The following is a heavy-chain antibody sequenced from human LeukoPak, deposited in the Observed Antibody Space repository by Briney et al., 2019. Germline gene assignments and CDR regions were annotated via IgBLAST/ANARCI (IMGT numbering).Heavy chain of an antibody. CDR3: TTTGYSSGWRIEYFQH. D-gene: IGHD6-19*01. Sequence: TGGSLRLSCAASGFTFKTFAMNWVRQVPGKGLEWVGRIKSKTDGGTTDYAAPVKGRFTISRDDSKNTLYLQMNSLKTEDTAVYYCTTTGYSSGWRIEYFQHWGQGTLVTVSS. CDR2: IKSKTDGGTT. CDR1: GFTFKTFA. J-gene: IGHJ1*01. V-gene: IGHV3-15*01.